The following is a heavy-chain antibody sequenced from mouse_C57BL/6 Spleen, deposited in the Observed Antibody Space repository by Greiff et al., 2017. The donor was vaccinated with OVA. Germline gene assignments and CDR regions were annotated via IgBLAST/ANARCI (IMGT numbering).Heavy chain of an antibody. CDR2: IYPSDSET. Sequence: VQLQQPGAELVRPGSSVKLSCKASGYTFTSYWMDWVKQRPGQGLEWIGNIYPSDSETHYNQKFKDKATLTVDKSSSTAYMQLSSLTSEDSAVYYCARTGLYYGNRYFDVWGTGTTVTVSS. V-gene: IGHV1-61*01. CDR1: GYTFTSYW. D-gene: IGHD2-1*01. J-gene: IGHJ1*03. CDR3: ARTGLYYGNRYFDV.